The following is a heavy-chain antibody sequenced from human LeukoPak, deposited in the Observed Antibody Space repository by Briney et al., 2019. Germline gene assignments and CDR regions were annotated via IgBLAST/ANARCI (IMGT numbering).Heavy chain of an antibody. CDR3: ARGATYRLDYDFWSGPNWFDP. V-gene: IGHV4-34*01. Sequence: PSETLSLTCAVYGGSFSGYYWSWIRQPPGKGLEWIGEINHSGSTNYNPSLKSRVTISVDTSKNQFSLKLSSVTAADTAVYYCARGATYRLDYDFWSGPNWFDPWGQRTLVTVSS. D-gene: IGHD3-3*01. CDR1: GGSFSGYY. J-gene: IGHJ5*02. CDR2: INHSGST.